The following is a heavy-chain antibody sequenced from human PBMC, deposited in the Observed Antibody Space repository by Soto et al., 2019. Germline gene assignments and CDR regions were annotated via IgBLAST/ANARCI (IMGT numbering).Heavy chain of an antibody. J-gene: IGHJ6*02. V-gene: IGHV1-69*13. CDR3: ASPGRAALRGYPSVYYYYGMDV. Sequence: SVKVSCKASGGTFSSYAISWVRQAPGQGLEWMGGIIPIFGTANYAQKFQGRVTITADESTSTAYMELSSLRSEDTAVYYCASPGRAALRGYPSVYYYYGMDVWGQGTTVTVSS. D-gene: IGHD5-12*01. CDR2: IIPIFGTA. CDR1: GGTFSSYA.